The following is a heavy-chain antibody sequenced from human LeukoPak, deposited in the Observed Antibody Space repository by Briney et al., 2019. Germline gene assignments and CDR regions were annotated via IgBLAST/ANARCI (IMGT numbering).Heavy chain of an antibody. Sequence: ASVKVSCKASGYTFTSYGISWVRQAPGQGLEWMGWISAYNGNTNYAQKLQGRVTMTTDTSTSTAYMELRSLRSDDTAVYYCARDRGYDILTGYLYSYYYYYMDVWGKGTTVTVSS. D-gene: IGHD3-9*01. CDR1: GYTFTSYG. V-gene: IGHV1-18*01. J-gene: IGHJ6*03. CDR2: ISAYNGNT. CDR3: ARDRGYDILTGYLYSYYYYYMDV.